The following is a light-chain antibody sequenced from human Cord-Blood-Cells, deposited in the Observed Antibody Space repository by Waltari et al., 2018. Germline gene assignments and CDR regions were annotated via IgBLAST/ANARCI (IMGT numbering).Light chain of an antibody. Sequence: SYELTQPPSVSVSPGQTARITCSGDALPKQYAYWYQQKPGQAPVLGIYKDSRRPSVIPGRFSGSSAGTTVTLTISGVQAEDEADYYCQSADSSGTYQVFGTGTKVTVL. J-gene: IGLJ1*01. CDR1: ALPKQY. CDR3: QSADSSGTYQV. CDR2: KDS. V-gene: IGLV3-25*03.